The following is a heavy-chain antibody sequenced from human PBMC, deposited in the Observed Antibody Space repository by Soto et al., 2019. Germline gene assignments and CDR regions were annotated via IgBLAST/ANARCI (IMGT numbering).Heavy chain of an antibody. CDR1: GGTFSSYA. CDR3: ARSHGSSTSLEIYYYYYYGMDV. V-gene: IGHV1-69*01. CDR2: IIPISGTA. Sequence: QVQLVQSGAEVKKPGSSVKVSCKASGGTFSSYAISWVRQAPGQGLECMGGIIPISGTANYAQKFQVRVTIPADESTSTAYMELSSLRSEDTAVYYCARSHGSSTSLEIYYYYYYGMDVWGQGTTVTVSS. D-gene: IGHD2-2*01. J-gene: IGHJ6*02.